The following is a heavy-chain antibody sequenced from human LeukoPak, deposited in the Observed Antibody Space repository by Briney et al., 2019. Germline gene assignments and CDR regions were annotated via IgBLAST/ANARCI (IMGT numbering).Heavy chain of an antibody. CDR2: ITGSGDTT. D-gene: IGHD3-22*01. Sequence: GGSLRLSCAASGFTFSSYAMSWVRQAPGKGLERVSAITGSGDTTNYADSVKGRFTISRDNSKSTLYLQMDSLRAEDTAIYYCAKNYYYDGTGHRPTYNYWGQGTLVTVSS. CDR3: AKNYYYDGTGHRPTYNY. V-gene: IGHV3-23*01. J-gene: IGHJ4*02. CDR1: GFTFSSYA.